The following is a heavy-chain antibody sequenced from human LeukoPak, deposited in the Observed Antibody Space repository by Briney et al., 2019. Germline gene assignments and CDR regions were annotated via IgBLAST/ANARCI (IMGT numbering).Heavy chain of an antibody. CDR2: ISAYNGNT. V-gene: IGHV1-18*01. J-gene: IGHJ5*02. CDR1: GYTFTSYG. Sequence: ASVKVSCKASGYTFTSYGISWVRQAPGQGLEWMGWISAYNGNTNYAQKLQGRVTMTTDTSTSTAYMELRSLRSDDTAVYYCARLVSGDTAMVNWFDPWGQGTLATVSS. D-gene: IGHD5-18*01. CDR3: ARLVSGDTAMVNWFDP.